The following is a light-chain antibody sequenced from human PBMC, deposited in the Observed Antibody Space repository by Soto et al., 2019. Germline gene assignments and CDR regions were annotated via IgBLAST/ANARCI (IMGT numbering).Light chain of an antibody. V-gene: IGLV1-51*02. CDR2: END. Sequence: QSVLTQPPSVSAAPGQKVTISCSGSSSNIGNNYVSWYQQLPGTAPKLLIYENDKRASGIPDRFSGSKSGTSATLGITGLQTGDEADFYCGTWHSSLSAWEFGGGTKVTVL. CDR1: SSNIGNNY. J-gene: IGLJ3*02. CDR3: GTWHSSLSAWE.